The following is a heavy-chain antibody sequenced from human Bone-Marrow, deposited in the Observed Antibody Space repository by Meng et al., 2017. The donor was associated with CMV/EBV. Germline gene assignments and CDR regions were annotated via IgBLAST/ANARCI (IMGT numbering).Heavy chain of an antibody. CDR3: SRSGYDLII. D-gene: IGHD5-12*01. CDR2: IIPILGKA. Sequence: SVKVSCKASGGTFSSYTISWVRQAPGQGLEWMGRIIPILGKANYAQKFQGRVTITEDNSTSTAYMELSSLRSEDTAVYYGSRSGYDLIIWGQGTTVTVSS. CDR1: GGTFSSYT. V-gene: IGHV1-69*02. J-gene: IGHJ3*02.